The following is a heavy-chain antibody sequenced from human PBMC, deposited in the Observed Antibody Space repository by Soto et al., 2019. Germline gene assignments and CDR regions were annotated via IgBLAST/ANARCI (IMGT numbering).Heavy chain of an antibody. D-gene: IGHD3-22*01. CDR2: IYYSGST. CDR3: ARERDSSGYYSNWFDP. V-gene: IGHV4-31*03. Sequence: LSLTCTVSGGSISSGGYYWSWIRQHPGKGLEWIGYIYYSGSTYYNPSLKSRVTISVDTSKNQFSLKLSSVTAADTAVYYCARERDSSGYYSNWFDPWGQGTLVTVSS. J-gene: IGHJ5*02. CDR1: GGSISSGGYY.